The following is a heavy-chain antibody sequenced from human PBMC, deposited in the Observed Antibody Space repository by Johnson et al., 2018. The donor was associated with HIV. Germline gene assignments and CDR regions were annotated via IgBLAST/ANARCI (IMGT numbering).Heavy chain of an antibody. V-gene: IGHV3-11*04. CDR2: ITSSGATK. Sequence: QVQLVESGGGLVMPGGSLRVSCAASGFTFSDYYMAWIRQTPGKGLEWVSYITSSGATKYYADSVKGRFTISRDNTENLVYSQMNILSAEDTAVYYCARAPEVRGVDAFDIWGQGTVVTVSS. D-gene: IGHD3-10*01. J-gene: IGHJ3*02. CDR1: GFTFSDYY. CDR3: ARAPEVRGVDAFDI.